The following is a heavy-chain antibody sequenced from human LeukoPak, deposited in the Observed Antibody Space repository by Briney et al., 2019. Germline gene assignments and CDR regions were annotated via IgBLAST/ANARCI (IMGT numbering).Heavy chain of an antibody. CDR1: GYTFTGYY. V-gene: IGHV1-2*02. Sequence: ASVKVSCKASGYTFTGYYMHWVRQAPGQGLEWMGWINPNSGGTNYAQEFQGRVTMTRDTSISTAYMELSRLRSDDTAVYYCARSMGIAAPFDYWGQGTLVTVPS. J-gene: IGHJ4*02. CDR2: INPNSGGT. CDR3: ARSMGIAAPFDY. D-gene: IGHD6-25*01.